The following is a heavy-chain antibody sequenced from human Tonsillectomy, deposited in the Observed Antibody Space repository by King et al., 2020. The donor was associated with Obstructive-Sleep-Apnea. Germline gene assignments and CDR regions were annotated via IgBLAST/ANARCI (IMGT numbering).Heavy chain of an antibody. Sequence: VQLVESGGGLVQPGGSLRLSCAASGLTFSSSWMHWVRQVPGEGLVWVSDISPDGRTTSYADSVKGRFTISRDNAKNTLYLQLNSLRAEDTAVYYCARDLHYGYDYWGQGTLVTVSS. V-gene: IGHV3-74*01. J-gene: IGHJ4*02. CDR1: GLTFSSSW. D-gene: IGHD3-10*01. CDR3: ARDLHYGYDY. CDR2: ISPDGRTT.